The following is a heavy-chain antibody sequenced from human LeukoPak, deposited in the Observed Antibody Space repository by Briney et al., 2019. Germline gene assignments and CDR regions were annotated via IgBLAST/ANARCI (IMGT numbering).Heavy chain of an antibody. D-gene: IGHD4-11*01. CDR1: GGTFSSYT. CDR3: ATRTVTDYYYYYMDV. CDR2: IIPIFGTA. J-gene: IGHJ6*03. Sequence: SVKVSCKASGGTFSSYTISWVRQAPGQGLEWMGGIIPIFGTANYAQKFQGRVTITTDESTSTAYMELSSLRSEDTAVYYCATRTVTDYYYYYMDVWGKGTTVTVSS. V-gene: IGHV1-69*05.